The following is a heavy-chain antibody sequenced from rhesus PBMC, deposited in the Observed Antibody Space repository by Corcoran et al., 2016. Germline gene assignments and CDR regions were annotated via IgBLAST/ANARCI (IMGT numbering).Heavy chain of an antibody. J-gene: IGHJ4*01. CDR1: GGSISGYW. CDR2: IERSGST. Sequence: QVQLQESGPGLVKPSETLSLTCAVSGGSISGYWWSWIRQPPGKGLEWIGRIERSGSTDYNPPLTGRVTISRDTPKNQFSLKLSSVAAADTAVYYCARGVDNLNSGGWSIVSDYWGQGVLVTVSS. CDR3: ARGVDNLNSGGWSIVSDY. D-gene: IGHD6-37*01. V-gene: IGHV4-160*01.